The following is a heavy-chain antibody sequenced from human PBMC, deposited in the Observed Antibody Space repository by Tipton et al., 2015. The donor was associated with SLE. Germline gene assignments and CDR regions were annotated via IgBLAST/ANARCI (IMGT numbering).Heavy chain of an antibody. Sequence: SLRLSCAASGFTFSSYAMHWVRQAPGKGLEYVSAISSNGGSTYYANSVKGRFTISRDNSKNTLYLQMGSLRAEDMAVYYCARGDGTIFGVGPPNWYFDLWGRGTLVTVSS. J-gene: IGHJ2*01. CDR3: ARGDGTIFGVGPPNWYFDL. CDR2: ISSNGGST. D-gene: IGHD3-3*01. V-gene: IGHV3-64*01. CDR1: GFTFSSYA.